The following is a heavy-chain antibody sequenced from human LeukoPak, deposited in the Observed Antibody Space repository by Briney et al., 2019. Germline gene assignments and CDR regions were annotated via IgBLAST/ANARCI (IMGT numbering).Heavy chain of an antibody. V-gene: IGHV3-21*01. J-gene: IGHJ6*03. CDR3: ARDLLGYDYYYMDV. D-gene: IGHD3-16*01. CDR1: GFTFSSYN. Sequence: GGSLRLSCAASGFTFSSYNMNWVRQAPGKGLEWVSSISSSDSYIYYADSVKGRFTISRDNAKNSLFLQMNSLRAEDTAVYYCARDLLGYDYYYMDVWGKGTTVTVSS. CDR2: ISSSDSYI.